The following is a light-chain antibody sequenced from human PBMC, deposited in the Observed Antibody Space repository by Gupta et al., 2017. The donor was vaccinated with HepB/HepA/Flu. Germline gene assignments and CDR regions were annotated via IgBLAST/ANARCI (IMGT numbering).Light chain of an antibody. CDR2: KAS. J-gene: IGKJ2*01. CDR1: QSISSW. CDR3: QQYNSYPFT. Sequence: DIQMTQSPSTLSASVGDRVTITCRASQSISSWLAWYQQKPGKAPKLLIYKASRVESGVPSRFSGSGSGTEFTLTISSLQPDDFANYYCQQYNSYPFTFGQGTKMEIK. V-gene: IGKV1-5*03.